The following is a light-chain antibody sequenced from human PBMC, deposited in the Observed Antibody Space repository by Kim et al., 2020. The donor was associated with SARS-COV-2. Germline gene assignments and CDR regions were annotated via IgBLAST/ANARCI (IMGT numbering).Light chain of an antibody. V-gene: IGKV3-20*01. J-gene: IGKJ5*01. CDR2: GAS. Sequence: EIVLTQSPGTLSLSPGERATLSCRASQSVSSSYIAWHQQKPGQAPRVLIYGASSRATDVPDRFSASGSGADFTLSITRLEPEDFAVYYCQQYAYSPITFGQGTRLEI. CDR3: QQYAYSPIT. CDR1: QSVSSSY.